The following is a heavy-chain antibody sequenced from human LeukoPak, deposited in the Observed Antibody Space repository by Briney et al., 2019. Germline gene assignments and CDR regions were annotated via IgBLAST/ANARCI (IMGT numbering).Heavy chain of an antibody. J-gene: IGHJ4*02. CDR3: ARDPQWLVTGYYFDY. V-gene: IGHV4-38-2*02. CDR1: GYSISSGYY. Sequence: SETLSLTCTVSGYSISSGYYWGWIRQPPGKGLEWIGGIYHSGSTYYNPSLKSRVTISVDTSKNQFSLKLSSVTAADTAVCYCARDPQWLVTGYYFDYWGQGTLVTVSS. D-gene: IGHD6-19*01. CDR2: IYHSGST.